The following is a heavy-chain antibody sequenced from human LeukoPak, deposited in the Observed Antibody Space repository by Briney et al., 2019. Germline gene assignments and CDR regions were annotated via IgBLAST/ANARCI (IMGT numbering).Heavy chain of an antibody. CDR3: ARSYYYGDEGYFQH. Sequence: GGSLRLSCAASGFTFSSYEMNWVRQAPGKGLEWVSYISSSGSTIYYADSVKGRFTISRDKAKNSLYLQMNSLRAEDTAVYYCARSYYYGDEGYFQHWGQGTLVTVSS. CDR2: ISSSGSTI. V-gene: IGHV3-48*03. CDR1: GFTFSSYE. D-gene: IGHD3-10*01. J-gene: IGHJ1*01.